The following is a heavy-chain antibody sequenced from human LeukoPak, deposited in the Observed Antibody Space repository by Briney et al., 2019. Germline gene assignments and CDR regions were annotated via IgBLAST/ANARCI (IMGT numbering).Heavy chain of an antibody. CDR2: FYSDGRT. D-gene: IGHD2-15*01. CDR3: AGDRSGGACDSAADAFAM. Sequence: PGGSLRLSCAASGFSVSDNYMHWVRQAPGKGLEWVSAFYSDGRTYYADSVRGRFSISRDDSKNTLYLQMNNLRVEDTALYYCAGDRSGGACDSAADAFAMWGPGTMVTVSS. J-gene: IGHJ3*02. CDR1: GFSVSDNY. V-gene: IGHV3-53*01.